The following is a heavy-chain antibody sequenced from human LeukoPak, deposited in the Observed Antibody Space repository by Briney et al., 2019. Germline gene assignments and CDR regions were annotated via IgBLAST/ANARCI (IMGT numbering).Heavy chain of an antibody. CDR1: GFTFRSFA. D-gene: IGHD6-13*01. CDR3: AKDRAITNIAAAAIIWFDP. Sequence: GGSLRLSCAASGFTFRSFAMSRVRQAPGKALEWVSTISGSGRSTYYPDSVRGRFTISRDNSKNTLYLQMNSLRAEDTAVYFCAKDRAITNIAAAAIIWFDPWGQGTLVTVSS. J-gene: IGHJ5*02. V-gene: IGHV3-23*01. CDR2: ISGSGRST.